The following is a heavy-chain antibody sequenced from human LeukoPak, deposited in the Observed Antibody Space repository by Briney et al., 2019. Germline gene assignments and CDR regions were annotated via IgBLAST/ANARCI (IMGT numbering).Heavy chain of an antibody. CDR1: GFSFDDYS. D-gene: IGHD2-2*01. V-gene: IGHV3-48*02. J-gene: IGHJ5*02. Sequence: PGGSLRLSCAASGFSFDDYSMTWVRQTPGKGLEWLSYISETGSTIFSAGSVRGRFTISRDNAKNSLHLQMSSLRDGDTAVYYCARLFKVVPAAIHTWGQGTLVTVSS. CDR2: ISETGSTI. CDR3: ARLFKVVPAAIHT.